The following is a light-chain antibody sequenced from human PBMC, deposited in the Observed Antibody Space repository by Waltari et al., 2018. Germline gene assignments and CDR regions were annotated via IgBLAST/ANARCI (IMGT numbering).Light chain of an antibody. CDR3: QQYNSYPYT. Sequence: DIQMTQSPSTLSASVGDRVTITCRASQSISSWLAWYQQKPGKAPILMIYKASSLESGVPSRFSGSGSGTEFTLTISCLQPDDFSTYYCQQYNSYPYTFGQGTKLEIK. CDR2: KAS. J-gene: IGKJ2*01. V-gene: IGKV1-5*03. CDR1: QSISSW.